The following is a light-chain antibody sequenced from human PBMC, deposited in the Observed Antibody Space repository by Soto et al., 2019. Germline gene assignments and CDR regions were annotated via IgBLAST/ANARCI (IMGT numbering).Light chain of an antibody. V-gene: IGKV1-33*01. Sequence: DIQLTQSPSSVSASDGDRVTITCQASQDITNCLNWYHQKPGKAPKLLIYDASNLETGVPSRFSGSGSGRHFTFTITSLQPEDIGTYYCQQYEFLPVTFGRRTKVDI. CDR2: DAS. J-gene: IGKJ2*01. CDR1: QDITNC. CDR3: QQYEFLPVT.